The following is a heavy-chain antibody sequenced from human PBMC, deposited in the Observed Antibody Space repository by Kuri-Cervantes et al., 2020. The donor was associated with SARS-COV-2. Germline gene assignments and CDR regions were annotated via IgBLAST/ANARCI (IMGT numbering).Heavy chain of an antibody. D-gene: IGHD4-17*01. V-gene: IGHV1-69*10. CDR2: IIPIFGIA. CDR3: ARVPTTVRSFDI. J-gene: IGHJ3*02. CDR1: GGTFSSYA. Sequence: SVKVSCKASGGTFSSYATSWVRQAPGQGLEWMGGIIPIFGIANYAQKFQGRVTITADKSTSTAYMELSSLRSEDTAVYYCARVPTTVRSFDIWGQGTMVTVSS.